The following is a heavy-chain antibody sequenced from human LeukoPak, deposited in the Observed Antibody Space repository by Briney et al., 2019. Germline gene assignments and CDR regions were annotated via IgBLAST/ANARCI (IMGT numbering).Heavy chain of an antibody. CDR3: ARIRYGDYFDY. V-gene: IGHV3-48*01. CDR1: GFTFSSHS. J-gene: IGHJ4*02. D-gene: IGHD4-17*01. Sequence: PGGSLRLSCAASGFTFSSHSMNWVRQAPGKGLEWVSYISSSSSTIYYADSVMGRFTISRDNAKNSLYLQMNSLRAEDTAVYYCARIRYGDYFDYWGQGTLVTVSS. CDR2: ISSSSSTI.